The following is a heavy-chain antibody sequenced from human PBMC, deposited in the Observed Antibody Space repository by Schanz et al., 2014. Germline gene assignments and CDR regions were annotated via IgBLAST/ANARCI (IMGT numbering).Heavy chain of an antibody. V-gene: IGHV3-23*01. CDR2: FNDGGVNK. Sequence: EVHLLESGGGLVEPGGSLRLSCATSGFSLDIFAVIWVRQAPGKGLEWVSSFNDGGVNKYYADSVKGRFTISSDNSKSTLYLQMSSLRAEDTAVYYCAKSQGSSFDSWGQGTLVTVSS. CDR3: AKSQGSSFDS. J-gene: IGHJ4*02. D-gene: IGHD6-13*01. CDR1: GFSLDIFA.